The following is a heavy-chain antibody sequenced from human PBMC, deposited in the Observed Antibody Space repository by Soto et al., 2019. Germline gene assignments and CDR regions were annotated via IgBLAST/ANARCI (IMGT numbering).Heavy chain of an antibody. CDR1: GYTFTGYY. J-gene: IGHJ4*02. Sequence: GASVKVSCKASGYTFTGYYMHWVRQAPGQGLEWMGWINPNSGGTNYAQKFQGWVTMTRDTSISTAYMELSRLRSDDTAVYYCARGRSTSKTDTANFDYWGQGTLVTVSS. CDR2: INPNSGGT. D-gene: IGHD2-2*01. CDR3: ARGRSTSKTDTANFDY. V-gene: IGHV1-2*04.